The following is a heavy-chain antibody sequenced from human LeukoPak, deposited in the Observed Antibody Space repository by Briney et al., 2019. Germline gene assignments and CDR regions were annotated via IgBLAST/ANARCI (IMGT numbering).Heavy chain of an antibody. CDR2: ISSSSSYI. Sequence: GGSLRLSCAASGFTFSSYGMHWVRQAPGKGLEWVSSISSSSSYIYYADSVKGRFTISRDNAKNSLYLQMNSLRAEDTAVYYCAASLGDYYYGMDVWGQGTTVTVSS. V-gene: IGHV3-21*01. CDR1: GFTFSSYG. CDR3: AASLGDYYYGMDV. J-gene: IGHJ6*02. D-gene: IGHD3-16*01.